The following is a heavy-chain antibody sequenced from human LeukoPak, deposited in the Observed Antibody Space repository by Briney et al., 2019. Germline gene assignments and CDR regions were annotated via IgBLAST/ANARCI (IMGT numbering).Heavy chain of an antibody. CDR1: SESFSGGY. V-gene: IGHV4-34*01. CDR2: ISDNEGI. CDR3: ARGLDRSKTGY. J-gene: IGHJ4*02. Sequence: PSETLSLTCSVYSESFSGGYWSWIRQPPGKGLDWIGEISDNEGIKYSPSLKSRVTISVDTSKNQFSLKLTSVTPADTAVYYCARGLDRSKTGYWGQGSLVTVSS. D-gene: IGHD3-22*01.